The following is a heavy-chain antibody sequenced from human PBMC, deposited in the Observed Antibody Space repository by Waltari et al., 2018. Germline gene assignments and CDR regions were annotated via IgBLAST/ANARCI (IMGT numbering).Heavy chain of an antibody. Sequence: QVQLVQSGAEVKKPGSSVKVSCKASGGTFSSYTISWVRKAPGQGLEWMGRIIPILGIANYAQKFQGRVTITADKSTSTAYMELSSLRSEDTAVYYCARTDVDTASYPYWGQGTLVTVSS. CDR1: GGTFSSYT. D-gene: IGHD5-18*01. CDR3: ARTDVDTASYPY. J-gene: IGHJ4*02. V-gene: IGHV1-69*02. CDR2: IIPILGIA.